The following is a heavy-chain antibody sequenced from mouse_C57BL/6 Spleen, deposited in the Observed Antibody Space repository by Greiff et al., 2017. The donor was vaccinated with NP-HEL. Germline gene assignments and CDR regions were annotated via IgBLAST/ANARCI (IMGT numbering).Heavy chain of an antibody. CDR3: AKIWLLRGLDY. CDR1: GFSLTSYG. J-gene: IGHJ4*01. V-gene: IGHV2-4*01. Sequence: VKLMESGPGLVQPSQSLSITCTVSGFSLTSYGVHWVRQPPGKGLEWLGVIWSGGSTDYNAAFISRLSISKDNSKSQVFFKMNSLQADDTAIYYCAKIWLLRGLDYWGQGTSVTVSS. D-gene: IGHD2-3*01. CDR2: IWSGGST.